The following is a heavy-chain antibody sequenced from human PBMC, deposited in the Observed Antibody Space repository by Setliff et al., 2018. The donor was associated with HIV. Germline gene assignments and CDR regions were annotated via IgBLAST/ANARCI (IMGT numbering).Heavy chain of an antibody. V-gene: IGHV3-23*01. CDR3: AKPYRGSVVRDQGYMDV. D-gene: IGHD3-10*01. Sequence: GGSLRLSCAVSGFTFSSYAMSWVRQAPGKGLEWVSAIRGSAGSTYYADSVKGRFTISGDNSKNTLYLQMNSLRAEDTAVYYCAKPYRGSVVRDQGYMDVWGKGTTVTVSS. CDR1: GFTFSSYA. J-gene: IGHJ6*03. CDR2: IRGSAGST.